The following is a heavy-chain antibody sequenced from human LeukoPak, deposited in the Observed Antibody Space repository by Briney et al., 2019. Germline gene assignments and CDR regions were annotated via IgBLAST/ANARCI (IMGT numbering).Heavy chain of an antibody. CDR3: AREGDSRWGELSP. J-gene: IGHJ1*01. Sequence: PGGSLRLSCAASGFTFSTYAIHWVRQAPGKGLEWVAVIWFDGSEQYYADSVKGRFIISRDNSNSTSNLQLNSLRAEDTAVYYCAREGDSRWGELSPWGQGTLVTVSS. CDR2: IWFDGSEQ. D-gene: IGHD3-16*02. V-gene: IGHV3-33*01. CDR1: GFTFSTYA.